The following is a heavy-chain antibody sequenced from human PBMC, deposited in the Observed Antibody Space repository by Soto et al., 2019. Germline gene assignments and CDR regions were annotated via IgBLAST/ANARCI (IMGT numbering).Heavy chain of an antibody. V-gene: IGHV1-69*01. D-gene: IGHD6-13*01. Sequence: QVQLVQSGAEVKKPGSSVNVSCKASGGTFSSYAISWVRQAPGQGLEWMGGIIPIFGTANYAQKFQGRVTITEDESTSTVYMEQSSMRSEDTAVYYRANCSSRKNGAYYYYGMDVWGQGTTVTVSS. J-gene: IGHJ6*02. CDR2: IIPIFGTA. CDR1: GGTFSSYA. CDR3: ANCSSRKNGAYYYYGMDV.